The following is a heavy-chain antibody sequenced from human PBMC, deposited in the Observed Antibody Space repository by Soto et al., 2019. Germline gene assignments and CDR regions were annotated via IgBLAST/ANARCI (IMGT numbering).Heavy chain of an antibody. Sequence: LSCVASGIDLENYGMHWVRQAPGKGLEWVAVISYDGKQTYYADSVKGRFTVSKDKPKRTLYLQMDSLRVDDTAVYYCARDGWGSNWYFEIWGRGTLVTVSS. J-gene: IGHJ2*01. V-gene: IGHV3-30*03. CDR3: ARDGWGSNWYFEI. CDR1: GIDLENYG. CDR2: ISYDGKQT. D-gene: IGHD3-16*01.